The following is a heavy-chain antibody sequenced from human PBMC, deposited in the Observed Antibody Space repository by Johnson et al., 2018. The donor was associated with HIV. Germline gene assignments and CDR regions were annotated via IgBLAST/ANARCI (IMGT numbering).Heavy chain of an antibody. CDR1: GFTFSNAW. CDR3: LGEKTPYDFVWGSYWCAFDI. Sequence: VQLVESGGGLVKPGGSLRLSCAASGFTFSNAWMSWVRQAPGKGLEWVGRITSKTDGGTTDYAAHVKGRFTISRDDAQNTLYLQMNSLKTEDTALYYCLGEKTPYDFVWGSYWCAFDIWGQGTMVTVSS. V-gene: IGHV3-15*01. D-gene: IGHD3-16*01. CDR2: ITSKTDGGTT. J-gene: IGHJ3*02.